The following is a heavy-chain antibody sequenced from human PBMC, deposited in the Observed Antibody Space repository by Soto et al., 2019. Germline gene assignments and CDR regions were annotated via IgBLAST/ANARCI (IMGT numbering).Heavy chain of an antibody. V-gene: IGHV5-10-1*01. CDR2: IDPSDSYT. CDR3: ASRLLDGADAAFDL. CDR1: GYSFTSYW. Sequence: GESLKISCKGSGYSFTSYWISWVRQMPGKGLQWMGRIDPSDSYTNYSPYFQGHVTISAGKSISTAYRQWSSLETSDTAMDYCASRLLDGADAAFDLWRQRTMVTVSS. D-gene: IGHD3-3*02. J-gene: IGHJ3*01.